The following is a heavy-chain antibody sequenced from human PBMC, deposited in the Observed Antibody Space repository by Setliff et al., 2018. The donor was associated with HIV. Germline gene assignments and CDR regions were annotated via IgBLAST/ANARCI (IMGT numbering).Heavy chain of an antibody. CDR3: ARGAYYNGGHLPLDS. Sequence: SETLSLTCAVYGGAFNDYYWNWIRQPPGEGLQWIGEINHSGNINYNPSLRSRVTMSVDTSKKQFSLNVTSVTAADTAVYYCARGAYYNGGHLPLDSWGQGALVTVSS. CDR2: INHSGNI. V-gene: IGHV4-34*01. J-gene: IGHJ4*02. CDR1: GGAFNDYY. D-gene: IGHD2-8*01.